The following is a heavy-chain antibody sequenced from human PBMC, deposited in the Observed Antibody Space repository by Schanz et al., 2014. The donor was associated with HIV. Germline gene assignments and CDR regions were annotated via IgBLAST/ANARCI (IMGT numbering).Heavy chain of an antibody. CDR3: AKVVRFAMVTAPYYFDS. V-gene: IGHV3-11*01. J-gene: IGHJ4*02. CDR2: IGSSGDTI. Sequence: QVQLVESGGGLVKPGGSLRLSCEASGFTFSDYYMSWIRQAPGKGLEWVSRIGSSGDTIYYADSVKGRFTISRDNSRTALYLHMNSLRADDTAIYYCAKVVRFAMVTAPYYFDSWGQGTLVTVSS. CDR1: GFTFSDYY. D-gene: IGHD2-15*01.